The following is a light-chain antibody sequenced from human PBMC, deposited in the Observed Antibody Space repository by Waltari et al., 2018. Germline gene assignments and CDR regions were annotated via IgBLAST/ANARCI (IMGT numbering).Light chain of an antibody. CDR1: QNVYTN. Sequence: EIVKTQSPATLSVSPGERATLSCMARQNVYTNLAWYQQKPGQAPRLPIHGAPTRAPDIPARFSGSGSGTEFTLTISSLESEDFASFYCQQYMNWPRTFGQGTKVEIK. CDR2: GAP. J-gene: IGKJ1*01. V-gene: IGKV3-15*01. CDR3: QQYMNWPRT.